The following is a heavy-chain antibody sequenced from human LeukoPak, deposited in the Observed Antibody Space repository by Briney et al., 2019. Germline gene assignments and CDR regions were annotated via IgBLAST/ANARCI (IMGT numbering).Heavy chain of an antibody. CDR3: AKDSGSGSFAEYFQN. V-gene: IGHV1-46*03. CDR1: AYSFTTYS. CDR2: IYPSGGST. J-gene: IGHJ1*01. Sequence: ASVKVSCKTSAYSFTTYSIHWVRQATGQGLEWLGIIYPSGGSTAYSQQFQGRVTMTRDTYTSTVYMELSSLRSEDTAVYYCAKDSGSGSFAEYFQNWGQGTLVSVSS. D-gene: IGHD1-26*01.